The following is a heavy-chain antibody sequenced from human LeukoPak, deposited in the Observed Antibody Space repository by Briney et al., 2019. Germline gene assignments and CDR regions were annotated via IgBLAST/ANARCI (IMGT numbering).Heavy chain of an antibody. V-gene: IGHV4-39*01. CDR1: GGSISSSSYY. CDR2: IYHSGST. D-gene: IGHD2-15*01. J-gene: IGHJ4*02. CDR3: ARHGLPPRFDY. Sequence: PSETLSLTCTVSGGSISSSSYYWGWIRQPPGKGLEWIGSIYHSGSTYYNPSLKSRVTISVDTSKNQFSLKLSSVTAADTAVYYCARHGLPPRFDYWGQGTLVTVSS.